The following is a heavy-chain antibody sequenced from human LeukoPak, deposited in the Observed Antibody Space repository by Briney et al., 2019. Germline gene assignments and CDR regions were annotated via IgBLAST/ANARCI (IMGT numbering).Heavy chain of an antibody. CDR3: ARARNYYDSSDHYYEGDAFDI. V-gene: IGHV4-38-2*02. D-gene: IGHD3-22*01. CDR1: GYSISRGYS. J-gene: IGHJ3*02. CDR2: IYHSGST. Sequence: SETLSLTCTVSGYSISRGYSWGWIRQPPGKGLEWIGNIYHSGSTNYSPSLKSRVTISVDTSKNQFSLKLSSVTAADTAVYYCARARNYYDSSDHYYEGDAFDIWGQGTMVTVSS.